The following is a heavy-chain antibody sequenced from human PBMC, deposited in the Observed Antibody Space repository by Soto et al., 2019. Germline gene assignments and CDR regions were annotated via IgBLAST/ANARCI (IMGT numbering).Heavy chain of an antibody. CDR1: GYTFTSYH. V-gene: IGHV1-18*01. CDR3: ARDSPPPRE. CDR2: ISAYNGNT. J-gene: IGHJ4*02. Sequence: QVQLVQSGAEVKKPGASVKVSCKASGYTFTSYHITWVRQAPGQGLEWMGWISAYNGNTNFAQKLQGRVTMTTVTSRSKAYLDRRGLRADDTAVYSCARDSPPPREWVQGTLVTVSS.